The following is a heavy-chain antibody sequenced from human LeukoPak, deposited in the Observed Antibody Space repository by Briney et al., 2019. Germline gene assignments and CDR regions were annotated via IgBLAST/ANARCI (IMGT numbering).Heavy chain of an antibody. Sequence: PSQTLSLTCTVSGGSISSGGYYWSWIRQHPGKGLEWIGYIYYSGSTYYNPSLKSRVTISVDTSKNQFSLKLSSVTAADTAVYYCARGQAQGYSYEFDYWGQGTLVTVSS. D-gene: IGHD5-18*01. V-gene: IGHV4-31*03. CDR1: GGSISSGGYY. J-gene: IGHJ4*02. CDR3: ARGQAQGYSYEFDY. CDR2: IYYSGST.